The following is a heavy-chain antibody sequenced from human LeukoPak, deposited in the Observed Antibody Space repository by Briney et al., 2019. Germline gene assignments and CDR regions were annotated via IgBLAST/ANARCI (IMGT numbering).Heavy chain of an antibody. CDR1: GFIFSTYG. CDR2: IRHDGSIK. V-gene: IGHV3-30*02. CDR3: ARERPYYYGSGSYADY. J-gene: IGHJ4*02. D-gene: IGHD3-10*01. Sequence: PGGSLRLSCAASGFIFSTYGMYWVRQAPGKGLEWVAFIRHDGSIKNYADSVKGRSTISRDNAKNSLYLQMNSLRAEDTAVYYCARERPYYYGSGSYADYWGQGTLVTVSS.